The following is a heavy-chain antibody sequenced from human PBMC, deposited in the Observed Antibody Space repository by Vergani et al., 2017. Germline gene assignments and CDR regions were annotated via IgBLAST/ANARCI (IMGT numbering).Heavy chain of an antibody. Sequence: QVQLQESGPGLLKTSETLSLTCNVSGVSITRGNYWGWVRQSPGTGLEWIASVFHLGTVYYNPSHRSRVRISIDAYNVLSLRLQSVTAADTAVYFCVRDLYSRGPFDVWGQGSLVTVSS. D-gene: IGHD3-22*01. J-gene: IGHJ4*01. CDR2: VFHLGTV. CDR3: VRDLYSRGPFDV. V-gene: IGHV4-38-2*02. CDR1: GVSITRGNY.